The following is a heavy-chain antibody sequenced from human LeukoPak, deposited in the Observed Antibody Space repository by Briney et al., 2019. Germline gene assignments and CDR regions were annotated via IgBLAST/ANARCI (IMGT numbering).Heavy chain of an antibody. CDR1: GGSISSYY. V-gene: IGHV4-59*08. J-gene: IGHJ3*02. Sequence: PSETLSLTCTVSGGSISSYYWSWIRQPPGKGLQLIGYIYYSGSTNYNPSLKSRVTISVDTSKNQFSLKLSSVTAADTAVYYCARHVRGTTGTKGDAFDIWGQGTMVTVSS. CDR3: ARHVRGTTGTKGDAFDI. D-gene: IGHD1-1*01. CDR2: IYYSGST.